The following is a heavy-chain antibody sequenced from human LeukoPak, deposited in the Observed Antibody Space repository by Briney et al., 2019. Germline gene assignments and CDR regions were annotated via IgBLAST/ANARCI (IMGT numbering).Heavy chain of an antibody. V-gene: IGHV3-23*01. CDR3: ASQNWFDP. Sequence: GWSLGLYCAASGFPFSRYAMSWVRQAPGKGLEWVSAISGSGGSTYYADSVKGRFTISRDNSKNTLYLQMNSLRAEDTAVYYCASQNWFDPWGQGTLVTVSS. CDR1: GFPFSRYA. J-gene: IGHJ5*02. CDR2: ISGSGGST.